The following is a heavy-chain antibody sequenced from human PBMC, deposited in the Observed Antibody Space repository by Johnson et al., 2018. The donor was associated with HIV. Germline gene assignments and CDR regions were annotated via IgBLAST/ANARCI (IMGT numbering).Heavy chain of an antibody. Sequence: VQLVESGGGLVKPGGSLRLSCTVSGFTFSNAWMNWVRQAPRKGLEWVGRIKSKTDGGTTDYAAPVKGRFIISRDDSKNTLYLQMNSLKSEDTAVYYCTTDRVGSGSHDAFDIWGQGTMVTVSS. CDR3: TTDRVGSGSHDAFDI. J-gene: IGHJ3*02. CDR2: IKSKTDGGTT. CDR1: GFTFSNAW. D-gene: IGHD1-26*01. V-gene: IGHV3-15*01.